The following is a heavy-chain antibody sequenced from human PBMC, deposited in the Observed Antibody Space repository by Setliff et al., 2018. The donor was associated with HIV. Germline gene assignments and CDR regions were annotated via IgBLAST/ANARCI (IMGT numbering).Heavy chain of an antibody. D-gene: IGHD2-15*01. CDR3: TTDLGSGGSCSNCFDP. CDR2: IRNKKNGGTT. J-gene: IGHJ5*02. CDR1: GFTFSNAW. V-gene: IGHV3-15*01. Sequence: GGSLRLSCAAAGFTFSNAWMTWVRQAPGKGLEWVARIRNKKNGGTTYYAAPVEGRFTISRDDSKNTLSLQMNSLKTEDTAIYYCTTDLGSGGSCSNCFDPWGQGTLVTVSS.